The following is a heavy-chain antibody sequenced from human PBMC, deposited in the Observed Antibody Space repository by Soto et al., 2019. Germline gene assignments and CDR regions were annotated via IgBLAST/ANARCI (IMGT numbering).Heavy chain of an antibody. Sequence: QVQLVQSGAEVKKPGSSVKVSCKASGGTFSSYAITWVRQAPGQGLEWMGGIIPIVGTANYAQKFQGRGTITAEESPSTAYMELGSLRSEDTAVYCCARADTAMVTGDYWGQETLVTVSS. CDR1: GGTFSSYA. V-gene: IGHV1-69*12. D-gene: IGHD5-18*01. CDR3: ARADTAMVTGDY. J-gene: IGHJ4*02. CDR2: IIPIVGTA.